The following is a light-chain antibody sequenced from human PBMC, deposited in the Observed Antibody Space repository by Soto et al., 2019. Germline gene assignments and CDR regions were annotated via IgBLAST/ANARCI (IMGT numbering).Light chain of an antibody. CDR3: SSYASSGHFV. CDR2: DVS. V-gene: IGLV2-14*01. Sequence: QCVLTQPASVSGSPGQSTTISCTGTSSDVGGYDYVSWYQHYPGKAPKLMIHDVSNRPSGGSNRFSGSQSGDTAPLTIPGLQAEDEADYYCSSYASSGHFVFGTGTKVTVL. CDR1: SSDVGGYDY. J-gene: IGLJ1*01.